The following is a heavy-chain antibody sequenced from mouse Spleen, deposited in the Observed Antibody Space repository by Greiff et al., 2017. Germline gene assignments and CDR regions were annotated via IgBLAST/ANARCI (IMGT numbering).Heavy chain of an antibody. V-gene: IGHV1-15*01. CDR2: IDPETGGT. J-gene: IGHJ2*01. CDR1: GYTFTDYE. Sequence: QVQLQQSGAELVRPGASVTLSCKASGYTFTDYEMQWVKQTPVHGLEWIGAIDPETGGTAYNQKFKGKATLTADKSSSTAYMELRSLTSEDSAVYYCTRPYFDYWGQGTTLTVSS. CDR3: TRPYFDY.